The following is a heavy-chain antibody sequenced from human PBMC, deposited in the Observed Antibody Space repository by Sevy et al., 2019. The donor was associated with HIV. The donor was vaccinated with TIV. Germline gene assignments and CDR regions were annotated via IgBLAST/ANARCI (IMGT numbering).Heavy chain of an antibody. J-gene: IGHJ6*02. D-gene: IGHD3-3*01. V-gene: IGHV3-23*01. Sequence: GGSLRLSCAASGFTFNTHAMNWVRQAPGKGLEWVSIISATGSSTYFADSVRGRFTISRDNSKNTLYLQMDSLRADDTAVYYCAKDLRPNLLYNDLWSGSSGMDVWGQGTTVTVSS. CDR2: ISATGSST. CDR3: AKDLRPNLLYNDLWSGSSGMDV. CDR1: GFTFNTHA.